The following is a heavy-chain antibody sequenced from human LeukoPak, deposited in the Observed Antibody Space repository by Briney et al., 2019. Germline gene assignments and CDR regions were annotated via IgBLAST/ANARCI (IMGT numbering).Heavy chain of an antibody. J-gene: IGHJ6*03. Sequence: PGGSLRLSCAVSGFTFSSYWMSWVRQAPGKGLEWVANIKQDGSEKYYVDSVKGRFTISRDNAKNSLYLQMNSLRAEDTAVYYCAKATGGYYYYMDVWGKGTTVTVSS. CDR1: GFTFSSYW. CDR2: IKQDGSEK. D-gene: IGHD3-16*01. V-gene: IGHV3-7*01. CDR3: AKATGGYYYYMDV.